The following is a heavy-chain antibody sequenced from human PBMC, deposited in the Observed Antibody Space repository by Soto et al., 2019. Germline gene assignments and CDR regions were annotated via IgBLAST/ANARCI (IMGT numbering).Heavy chain of an antibody. CDR3: ARTHFWSGSRRGYYYYGMDV. V-gene: IGHV1-69*12. Sequence: QVQLVQSGAEVKKPGSSVKVSCKASGGTFSSYAISWVRQAPGQGLEWMGGIIPIFGTANYAQKFQGRVTITADESTSIAYMELSSLRSEDTAVYYCARTHFWSGSRRGYYYYGMDVWGQGTTVTVSS. CDR1: GGTFSSYA. D-gene: IGHD3-3*02. J-gene: IGHJ6*02. CDR2: IIPIFGTA.